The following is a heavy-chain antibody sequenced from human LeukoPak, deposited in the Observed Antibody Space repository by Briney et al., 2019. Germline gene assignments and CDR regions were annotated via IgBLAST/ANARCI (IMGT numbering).Heavy chain of an antibody. CDR3: ARDGAAAAGRYFDY. V-gene: IGHV3-21*01. D-gene: IGHD6-13*01. Sequence: PWGSLRLSCAASGFTFSGYSMNWVRQAPGKGLEWVSSISTTSAYIYYADSVKGRLTTSRDNAKSSLYLEMNSLRAEDTAVYYCARDGAAAAGRYFDYWGQGSLVTVSS. CDR1: GFTFSGYS. CDR2: ISTTSAYI. J-gene: IGHJ4*02.